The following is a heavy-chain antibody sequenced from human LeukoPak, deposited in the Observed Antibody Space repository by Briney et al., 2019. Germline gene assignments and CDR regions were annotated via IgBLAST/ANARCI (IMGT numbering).Heavy chain of an antibody. Sequence: GESLKISCKGSGYSCTNYWIGWVGQMPGRGLEWGGIVYPGNSDTRYSPSLQGQVTISADKSITTDYLQWSSLKTSDTAMYYCARQGISPGSWYYSDYWGQGTLVTVSS. V-gene: IGHV5-51*01. D-gene: IGHD6-13*01. CDR3: ARQGISPGSWYYSDY. CDR2: VYPGNSDT. J-gene: IGHJ4*02. CDR1: GYSCTNYW.